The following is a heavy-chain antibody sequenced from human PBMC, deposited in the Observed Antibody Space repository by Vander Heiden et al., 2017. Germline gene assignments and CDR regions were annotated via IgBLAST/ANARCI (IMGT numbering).Heavy chain of an antibody. CDR2: IYHSGST. D-gene: IGHD2-8*02. Sequence: QVQLRESCPGLVKPSATLSLTCTVSGGSVSSITYYWSWIRQPPGKALEWIGFIYHSGSTNYSPSLKSRVTISIDTSKNQFSLNLSSVTAADTAVYYCARFRTGLNWLDPWGQGTLVTVSS. CDR3: ARFRTGLNWLDP. J-gene: IGHJ5*02. CDR1: GGSVSSITYY. V-gene: IGHV4-61*01.